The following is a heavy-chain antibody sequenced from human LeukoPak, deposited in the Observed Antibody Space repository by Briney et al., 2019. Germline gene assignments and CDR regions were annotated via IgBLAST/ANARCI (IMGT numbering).Heavy chain of an antibody. CDR3: ARMYYYGSGSDY. Sequence: PSETLSPTCTVSGGSISSYYWSWIRQPPGKGLEWIGYIYYSGSTNYNPSLKSRVTISVDTSKNQFSLKLSSVTAADTAVYYCARMYYYGSGSDYWGQGTLVTVSS. CDR2: IYYSGST. J-gene: IGHJ4*02. D-gene: IGHD3-10*01. V-gene: IGHV4-59*01. CDR1: GGSISSYY.